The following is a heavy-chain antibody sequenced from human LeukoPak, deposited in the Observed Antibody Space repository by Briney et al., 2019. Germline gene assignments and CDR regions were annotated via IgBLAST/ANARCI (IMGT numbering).Heavy chain of an antibody. CDR3: ARGGSGISNAFDI. V-gene: IGHV4-34*01. Sequence: SETLSLTCAVYGGSFIGYDWTWIRQPPGKGLEWIGEINHSGGTNYNPSLKSRVTISVDTSKNQFPLKLSSVTAADTAVYYCARGGSGISNAFDIWGQGTMVTVSS. CDR1: GGSFIGYD. D-gene: IGHD3-10*01. CDR2: INHSGGT. J-gene: IGHJ3*02.